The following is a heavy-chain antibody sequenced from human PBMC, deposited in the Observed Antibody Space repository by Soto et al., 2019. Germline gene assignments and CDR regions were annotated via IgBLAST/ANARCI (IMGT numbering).Heavy chain of an antibody. Sequence: QVQLVQSGGEVKKPGASVKVSCKTSGYRFTSYGISWVRQAPGQGLEWMGWINPYNGNTNYAQKLQGRVTMTTDTSTSTAYMELRSLRSEDTAVDYCARGYLKGWDWEKYFYFWGQGTLVTVSS. V-gene: IGHV1-18*01. CDR3: ARGYLKGWDWEKYFYF. D-gene: IGHD1-26*01. J-gene: IGHJ4*02. CDR2: INPYNGNT. CDR1: GYRFTSYG.